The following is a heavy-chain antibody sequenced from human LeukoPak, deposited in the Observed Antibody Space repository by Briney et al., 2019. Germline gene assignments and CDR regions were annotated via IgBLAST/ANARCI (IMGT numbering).Heavy chain of an antibody. Sequence: PSEPLSLTCAVSNYSISSAFYWGWLRQPPGKGLEWIGNVYHTGSTYYNPSLKSRVVISLDTSKNQFSLKLSSVTAADTAVYYCARRLTVLGVNMEVWFDPWGQGTLVTVSS. J-gene: IGHJ5*02. CDR2: VYHTGST. V-gene: IGHV4-38-2*01. CDR3: ARRLTVLGVNMEVWFDP. CDR1: NYSISSAFY. D-gene: IGHD3-3*01.